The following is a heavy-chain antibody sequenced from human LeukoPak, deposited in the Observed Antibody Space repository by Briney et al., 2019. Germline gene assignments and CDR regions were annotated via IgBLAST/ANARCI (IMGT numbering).Heavy chain of an antibody. CDR2: MKEDGSDQ. V-gene: IGHV3-7*01. J-gene: IGHJ4*02. Sequence: GGSLRLSCGASGFTFSTYWMSWVRQAPGKGLEWVANMKEDGSDQNYLDSAKGRFTISRDNAKNLVYLQMNSLRAEDTAVYYCTRDRDRGYSTFDYWGQGILVTVSS. D-gene: IGHD3-22*01. CDR3: TRDRDRGYSTFDY. CDR1: GFTFSTYW.